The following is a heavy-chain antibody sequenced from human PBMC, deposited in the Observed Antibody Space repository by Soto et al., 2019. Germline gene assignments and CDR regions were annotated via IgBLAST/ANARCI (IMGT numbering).Heavy chain of an antibody. CDR1: GGTFSSYT. V-gene: IGHV1-69*12. J-gene: IGHJ2*01. CDR2: ITPIFGTA. D-gene: IGHD5-12*01. CDR3: ARGNHRWLQLWYFDL. Sequence: QVQLVQSGAEVKKRGSSVTVSCKASGGTFSSYTISWVRQAPGQGLEWMGGITPIFGTANYAQKFQGRVTITADESSSTAYMELSSLRSEDTAVYYCARGNHRWLQLWYFDLWGRGTLVTVSS.